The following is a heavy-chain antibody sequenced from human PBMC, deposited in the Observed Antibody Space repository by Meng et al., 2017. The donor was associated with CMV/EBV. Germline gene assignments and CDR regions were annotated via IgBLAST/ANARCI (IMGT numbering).Heavy chain of an antibody. Sequence: ASGYTFTGYYMHWVRQAPGQGLEWMGWINPTSGGTNYAQKFQGRVTMTRDTSISTAYMELSRLRSDDTAVYYCARGPAALGENWFDPWGQGTLVTVSS. CDR1: GYTFTGYY. D-gene: IGHD2-2*01. J-gene: IGHJ5*02. CDR3: ARGPAALGENWFDP. CDR2: INPTSGGT. V-gene: IGHV1-2*02.